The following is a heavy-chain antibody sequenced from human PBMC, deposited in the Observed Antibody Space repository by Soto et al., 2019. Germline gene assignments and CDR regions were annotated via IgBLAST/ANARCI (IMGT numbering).Heavy chain of an antibody. CDR2: ISGSGGST. CDR1: GFTFSTYA. V-gene: IGHV3-23*01. Sequence: GSLRLSCAASGFTFSTYALSWVRQAPGKGLEWVSAISGSGGSTYYADSAKGRFTISRDNSKNTLYLQMNSLRAEDTALYYCAKDGERYSYGYNFDYWGQGTLVTVSS. CDR3: AKDGERYSYGYNFDY. J-gene: IGHJ4*02. D-gene: IGHD5-18*01.